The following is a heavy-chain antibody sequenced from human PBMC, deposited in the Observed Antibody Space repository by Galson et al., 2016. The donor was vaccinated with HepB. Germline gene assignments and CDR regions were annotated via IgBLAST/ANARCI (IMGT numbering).Heavy chain of an antibody. CDR1: GFSFSNYN. D-gene: IGHD3-10*01. CDR2: ISGTSTHI. J-gene: IGHJ5*02. CDR3: ARDRIIMLRGVTNWLDP. Sequence: SLRLSCAASGFSFSNYNMNWVRQAPGKGPEWVSSISGTSTHIYYADSVKGRFTISRDNAENSLYLQMNSLRAEDTAMYYCARDRIIMLRGVTNWLDPWGQGTLVTVSS. V-gene: IGHV3-21*01.